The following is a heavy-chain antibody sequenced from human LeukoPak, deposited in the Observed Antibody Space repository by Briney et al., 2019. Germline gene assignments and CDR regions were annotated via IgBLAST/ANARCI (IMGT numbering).Heavy chain of an antibody. Sequence: SQTLSLTCTVSGGSISSGGYYWSWIRQHPGKGLEWIGYIYYSGSTYYNPSLKSRVTISVDTSKNQFSLKLSSVTAADMAVYYCARGPDIWREACYFDYWGQGTLVTVSS. D-gene: IGHD3/OR15-3a*01. CDR3: ARGPDIWREACYFDY. J-gene: IGHJ4*02. CDR2: IYYSGST. V-gene: IGHV4-31*03. CDR1: GGSISSGGYY.